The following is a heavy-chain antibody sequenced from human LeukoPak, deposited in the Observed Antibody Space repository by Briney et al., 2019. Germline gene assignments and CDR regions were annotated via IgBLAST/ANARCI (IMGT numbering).Heavy chain of an antibody. CDR1: GYTFTGYY. V-gene: IGHV1-2*02. D-gene: IGHD4-11*01. J-gene: IGHJ4*02. Sequence: ASVKVSCKASGYTFTGYYMHWVRQAPGQGLEWMGWINPNSGGTNYAQKFQGRVTMTRDTSISTAYMELSRLRSDDTAVYYCARPYSNKMSFGFDYWGQGTLVTVSS. CDR2: INPNSGGT. CDR3: ARPYSNKMSFGFDY.